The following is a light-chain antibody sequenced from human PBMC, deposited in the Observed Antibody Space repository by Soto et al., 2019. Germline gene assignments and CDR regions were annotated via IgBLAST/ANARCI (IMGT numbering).Light chain of an antibody. Sequence: EIVFSQSPSTPSLSPGERAPPSLRASQTFSNSFLSWFQQIPGQAPRLLIYGASMRATGIPDRFSGSGSGTDFTLTISRLEPEDFAVYYCQQCGSSSTFGQGTRLEIK. CDR2: GAS. CDR1: QTFSNSF. CDR3: QQCGSSST. V-gene: IGKV3-20*01. J-gene: IGKJ5*01.